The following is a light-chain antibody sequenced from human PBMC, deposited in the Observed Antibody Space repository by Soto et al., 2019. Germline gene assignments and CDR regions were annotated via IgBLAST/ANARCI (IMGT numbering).Light chain of an antibody. Sequence: EIVLTQSPATLSVSPGERATLSCRASQSVGSGFLAWCQQTRGQAPRLLIYGASTRATGIPDRFSGSGSGTDFTLTISRLEPEDFAVYYCQQYGSSPLTFGGGTKV. J-gene: IGKJ4*01. V-gene: IGKV3-20*01. CDR2: GAS. CDR3: QQYGSSPLT. CDR1: QSVGSGF.